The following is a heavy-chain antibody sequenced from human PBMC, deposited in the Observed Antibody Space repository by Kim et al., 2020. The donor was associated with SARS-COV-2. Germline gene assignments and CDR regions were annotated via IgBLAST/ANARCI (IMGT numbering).Heavy chain of an antibody. J-gene: IGHJ6*02. V-gene: IGHV4-34*01. D-gene: IGHD3-3*02. Sequence: PSLKSRVTISVDTAKSQFSLKLSSVTAADTAVYYCARLHFWSGEYGMDVWGQGTTVTVSS. CDR3: ARLHFWSGEYGMDV.